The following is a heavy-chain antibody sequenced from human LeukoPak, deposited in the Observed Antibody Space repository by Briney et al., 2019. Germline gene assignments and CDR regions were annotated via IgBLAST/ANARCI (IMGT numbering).Heavy chain of an antibody. CDR1: GYSISSGYY. V-gene: IGHV4-38-2*01. J-gene: IGHJ4*02. CDR2: IYHSGST. Sequence: SETLSLTCAVSGYSISSGYYWGWIRQPPGKGLGWIGSIYHSGSTYHNPSLKSRVTISVDTSKNQFSLKLSSVTAAGTAVYYCAGPHGYSSGWYAGWGQGTLVTVSS. CDR3: AGPHGYSSGWYAG. D-gene: IGHD6-19*01.